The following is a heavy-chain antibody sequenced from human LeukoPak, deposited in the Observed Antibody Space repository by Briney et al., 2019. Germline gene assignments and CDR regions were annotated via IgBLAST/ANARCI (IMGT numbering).Heavy chain of an antibody. Sequence: ASVKVSCKASGYTFNSHPMHWVRQAPGQRLGWMGWINADNGNTRYSQKLQGRVTITRDTSANTAYMELSSLRSEDTAVYYCARGRIAARPGVYYYMDVWGKGTTVTVSS. D-gene: IGHD6-6*01. CDR3: ARGRIAARPGVYYYMDV. CDR2: INADNGNT. V-gene: IGHV1-3*01. J-gene: IGHJ6*03. CDR1: GYTFNSHP.